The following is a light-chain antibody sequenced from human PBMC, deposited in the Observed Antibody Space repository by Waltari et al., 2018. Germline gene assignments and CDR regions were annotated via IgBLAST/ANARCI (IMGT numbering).Light chain of an antibody. CDR3: CSYAGFYTYV. V-gene: IGLV2-11*01. CDR1: SSDVCGFNY. Sequence: QSALTQPRSVSGSPGQSVTISCTGTSSDVCGFNYVSWFQQHPGEAPKLIIYVGTKRPSGVARRFPGSKSDNSASQTITGLQAEDDSEYYCCSYAGFYTYVFGTGTKVTVL. CDR2: VGT. J-gene: IGLJ1*01.